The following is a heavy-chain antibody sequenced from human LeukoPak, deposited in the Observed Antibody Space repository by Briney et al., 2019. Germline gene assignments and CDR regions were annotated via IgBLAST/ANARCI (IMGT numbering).Heavy chain of an antibody. CDR2: INHRGST. Sequence: PSETLSLTCAVYGGSFSGYYWSWIRQPPGKGLEWIGEINHRGSTNYNPSLKSRVTISVDTSKNQFSLKLSSVTAADTAVYYCAAIAVAGRPFNYWGQGTLVTVSS. D-gene: IGHD6-19*01. CDR1: GGSFSGYY. CDR3: AAIAVAGRPFNY. V-gene: IGHV4-34*01. J-gene: IGHJ4*02.